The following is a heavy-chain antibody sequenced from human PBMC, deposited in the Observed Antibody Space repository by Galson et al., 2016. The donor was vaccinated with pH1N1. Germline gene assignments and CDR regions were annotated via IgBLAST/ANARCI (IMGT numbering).Heavy chain of an antibody. D-gene: IGHD3-22*01. CDR1: GFTFSSFA. CDR3: ARDLRPSSSGYYSLDY. Sequence: SLRLACAASGFTFSSFAMHWVRQAPGKGLEYVSAISYNGGSTYYGNSVKGRFTISRDNSKNTLYLQMGSLRADDTAVYYFARDLRPSSSGYYSLDYWGQGTLVTVSS. J-gene: IGHJ4*02. V-gene: IGHV3-64*01. CDR2: ISYNGGST.